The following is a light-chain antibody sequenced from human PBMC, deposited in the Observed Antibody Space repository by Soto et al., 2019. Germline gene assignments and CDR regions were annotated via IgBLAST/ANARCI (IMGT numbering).Light chain of an antibody. J-gene: IGKJ1*01. V-gene: IGKV1-6*01. CDR2: ATS. CDR1: QGIRND. Sequence: LHMPQSPSSLPASVGDRVTITCRASQGIRNDLGWYQQRPGEAPKLLIYATSNLQSGVPSRFSGSGSGTDFTLTISSLQPEDFATYYCLQDYNYPRTFGQGTK. CDR3: LQDYNYPRT.